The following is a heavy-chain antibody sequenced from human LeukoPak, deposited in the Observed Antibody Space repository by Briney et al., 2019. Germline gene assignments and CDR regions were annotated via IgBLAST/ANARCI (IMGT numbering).Heavy chain of an antibody. V-gene: IGHV3-30*02. CDR1: GFTFSSYG. CDR3: AKDLDGYGDSPLDC. CDR2: IRYDGSNK. Sequence: GGSLRLSCAASGFTFSSYGMHWVRQAPGKGLAWVAFIRYDGSNKYYADSVKGRFTISRDTSKNTVYLQMNSLRVEDTAVYYCAKDLDGYGDSPLDCWGQGALVTVSS. D-gene: IGHD4-17*01. J-gene: IGHJ4*02.